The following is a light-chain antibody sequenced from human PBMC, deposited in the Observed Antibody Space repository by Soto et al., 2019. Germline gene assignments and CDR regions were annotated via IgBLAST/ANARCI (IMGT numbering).Light chain of an antibody. CDR3: QQYGTSPLT. J-gene: IGKJ4*01. CDR1: QSVRSNS. CDR2: GAS. V-gene: IGKV3-20*01. Sequence: EIVLTQSPRTLSLSPGESATLSCTASQSVRSNSLAWYQQKPGQAPRLLMFGASGRATGTPPRFSGRGSGTDFTLTISRLEPEDFAVHYCQQYGTSPLTFGGGTKVDI.